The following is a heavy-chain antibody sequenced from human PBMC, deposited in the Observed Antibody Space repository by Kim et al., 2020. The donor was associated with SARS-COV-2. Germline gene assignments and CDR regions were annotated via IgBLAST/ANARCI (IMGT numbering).Heavy chain of an antibody. J-gene: IGHJ4*02. CDR3: ARVRFDWLLWAFDY. CDR1: GFTFSSYW. V-gene: IGHV3-7*01. CDR2: IKQDGSEK. Sequence: GGSLRLSCAASGFTFSSYWMSWVRQAPGKGLEWVANIKQDGSEKYYVDSVNGRFTISRDNAKNSLYLQMNSLRAEDTAVYYCARVRFDWLLWAFDYWGQGTLVTVSS. D-gene: IGHD3-9*01.